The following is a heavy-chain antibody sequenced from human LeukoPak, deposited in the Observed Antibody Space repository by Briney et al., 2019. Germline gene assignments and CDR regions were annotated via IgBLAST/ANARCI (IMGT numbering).Heavy chain of an antibody. D-gene: IGHD3-10*01. CDR3: ARAHFGTMVRGVNDY. V-gene: IGHV3-48*04. CDR1: GFTFSSYS. Sequence: PGGSLRLSCAASGFTFSSYSMNWVRQAPGKGLEGVSYISSSSSTIYYADSVKGRFTISRDNAKNSLYLQMKSLRAEDTAVYYCARAHFGTMVRGVNDYWGQGTLVTVSS. CDR2: ISSSSSTI. J-gene: IGHJ4*02.